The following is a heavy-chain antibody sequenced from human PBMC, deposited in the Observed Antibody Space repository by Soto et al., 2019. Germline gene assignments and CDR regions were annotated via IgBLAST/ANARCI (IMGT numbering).Heavy chain of an antibody. D-gene: IGHD5-12*01. Sequence: EVQLVACGGGLVQPGGSLKLSCAASGFIFSVSAVHWVRQSSGKGLEWVGRILSKAGNYATAYPASMKGRFTISRDDSETTAVLQMSSPKTVGTGVYYCSSVASAYYDAYWGPGTLVAVSS. J-gene: IGHJ4*02. V-gene: IGHV3-73*01. CDR1: GFIFSVSA. CDR3: SSVASAYYDAY. CDR2: ILSKAGNYAT.